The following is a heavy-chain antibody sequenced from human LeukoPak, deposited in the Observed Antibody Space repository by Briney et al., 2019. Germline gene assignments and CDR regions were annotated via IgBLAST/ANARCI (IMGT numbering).Heavy chain of an antibody. V-gene: IGHV1-69*13. CDR1: GYTFTSYD. Sequence: GASVKVSCKASGYTFTSYDISWVRQAPGQGLEWMGGIIPIFGTANYAQKFQGRVTITADESTSTAYMELSSLRSEDTAVYYCAREEGPYYCGGDCYSPFDIWGQGTMVTVSS. J-gene: IGHJ3*02. CDR2: IIPIFGTA. D-gene: IGHD2-21*02. CDR3: AREEGPYYCGGDCYSPFDI.